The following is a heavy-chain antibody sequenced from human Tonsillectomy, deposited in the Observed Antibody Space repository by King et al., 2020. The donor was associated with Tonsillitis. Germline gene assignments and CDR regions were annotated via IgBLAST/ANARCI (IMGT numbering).Heavy chain of an antibody. Sequence: VQLVESGGGVVQPGRSLRLSCAASGFTFSNFAMHWVRQAPGKGLEWVAVISYDGSNKFYADSVKGRFTISIDNSKNTLWLQMNSLRPEDTAVYFCAGARGYSYGFDFWGQGTLVTVSS. CDR1: GFTFSNFA. CDR3: AGARGYSYGFDF. J-gene: IGHJ4*02. CDR2: ISYDGSNK. V-gene: IGHV3-30*01. D-gene: IGHD5-18*01.